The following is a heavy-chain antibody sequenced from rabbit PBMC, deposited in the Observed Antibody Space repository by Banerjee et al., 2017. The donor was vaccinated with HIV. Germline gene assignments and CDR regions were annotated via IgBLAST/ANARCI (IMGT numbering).Heavy chain of an antibody. Sequence: QEQLEESGGDLVKPEGSLTLTCTASGFSFSNNYWVCWVRQAPGKGLEWIGCIYTGSGSTDYASWAKGRFTISKTSSTTVTLQMTSLTAADTATYFCARDLAGAIGWNFNLWGPGTLVTVS. CDR2: IYTGSGST. CDR1: GFSFSNNYW. V-gene: IGHV1S45*01. D-gene: IGHD4-1*01. CDR3: ARDLAGAIGWNFNL. J-gene: IGHJ4*01.